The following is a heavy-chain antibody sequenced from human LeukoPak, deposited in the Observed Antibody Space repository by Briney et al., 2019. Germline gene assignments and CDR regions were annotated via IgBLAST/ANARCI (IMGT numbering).Heavy chain of an antibody. D-gene: IGHD2-2*02. J-gene: IGHJ6*02. CDR1: GSTFSRNS. Sequence: GASVKVSCKASGSTFSRNSISWVRQVPGQGLEWMGRFIPMVGVAAYAQKFQGRITITEDRSTNTAFMALSSLRSEDTAVYYCARVQAVGVPVAIDAYYSYGMDVWGQGTAVTVSS. V-gene: IGHV1-69*04. CDR3: ARVQAVGVPVAIDAYYSYGMDV. CDR2: FIPMVGVA.